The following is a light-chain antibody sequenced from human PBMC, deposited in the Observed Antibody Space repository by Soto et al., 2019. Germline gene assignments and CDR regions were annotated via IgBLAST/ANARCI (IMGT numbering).Light chain of an antibody. CDR2: GAS. Sequence: EIVMTQSPATLSVAPGERATLSCRASQSVSRTVAWYQQKPGQAPRLLIYGASTRATGVPDRFSGGGSGTDFTLTISRLEPEDFAVYYCQQCGSSPWTFGQGTKVDIK. CDR3: QQCGSSPWT. V-gene: IGKV3-20*01. CDR1: QSVSRT. J-gene: IGKJ1*01.